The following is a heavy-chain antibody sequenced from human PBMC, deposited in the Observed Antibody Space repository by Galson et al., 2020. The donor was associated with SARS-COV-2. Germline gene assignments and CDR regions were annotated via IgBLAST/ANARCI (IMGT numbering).Heavy chain of an antibody. CDR2: INPNSGGT. CDR3: ARAGEYCSGGSCYPASFDP. D-gene: IGHD2-15*01. Sequence: ASVKVSCKASGYTFTGYYMHWVRQAPGQGLEWMGWINPNSGGTNYAQKFQGRVTMTRDTSISTAYMELSRLRSDDTAVYYCARAGEYCSGGSCYPASFDPWGQGTLVTVSS. CDR1: GYTFTGYY. J-gene: IGHJ5*02. V-gene: IGHV1-2*02.